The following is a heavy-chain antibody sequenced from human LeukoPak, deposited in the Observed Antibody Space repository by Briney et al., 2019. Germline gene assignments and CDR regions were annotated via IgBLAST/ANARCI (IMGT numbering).Heavy chain of an antibody. V-gene: IGHV3-66*01. CDR1: GFTVSSDS. D-gene: IGHD6-6*01. CDR2: VNSSGET. J-gene: IGHJ4*02. Sequence: GGSLRLSCSASGFTVSSDSINWVRQAPGKGLEWVSAVNSSGETYYDEAVKDGFTVTRNNYKNTVHLQMNSHRAADEAVYFCARGGIAARPSDSWGQGTLVTVSS. CDR3: ARGGIAARPSDS.